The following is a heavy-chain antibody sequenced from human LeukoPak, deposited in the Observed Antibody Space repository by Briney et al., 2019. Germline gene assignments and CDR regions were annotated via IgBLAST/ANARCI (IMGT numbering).Heavy chain of an antibody. D-gene: IGHD2-21*01. CDR2: IKSKTDGGTT. Sequence: GSLRLSCAASGFTFSNAWMSWVRQAPGKGLEWVGRIKSKTDGGTTDYAAPVKGRFTISRDDSKNTLYLQMNSLKTEDTAVYYCTTGNVEYYYGMDVWGQGTTVTVSS. CDR3: TTGNVEYYYGMDV. V-gene: IGHV3-15*01. CDR1: GFTFSNAW. J-gene: IGHJ6*02.